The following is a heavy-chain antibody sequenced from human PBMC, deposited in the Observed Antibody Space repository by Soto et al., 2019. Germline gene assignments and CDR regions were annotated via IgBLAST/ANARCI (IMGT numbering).Heavy chain of an antibody. V-gene: IGHV3-30*03. CDR2: ISYDGSNK. J-gene: IGHJ4*02. D-gene: IGHD3-10*01. CDR3: VPYYGSGSYYDY. Sequence: GGSLRLSCAASGFTFSSYGMHWVRQAPGKGLEWVAVISYDGSNKYYADSVKGRFTISRDNSKNTLYLQMNSLRAEDTAVYYCVPYYGSGSYYDYWGQGTLVTVSS. CDR1: GFTFSSYG.